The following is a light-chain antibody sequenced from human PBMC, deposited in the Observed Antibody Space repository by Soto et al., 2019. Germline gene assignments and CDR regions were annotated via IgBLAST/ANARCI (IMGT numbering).Light chain of an antibody. CDR2: GNS. V-gene: IGLV1-40*01. Sequence: QSVLTQPPSVSGAPGQRVTISCTGSSSNIGAGYDVHWYQQLPGTAPKLLIYGNSNRPSGVPDRFSGSTSGTSASLAITGLQAEDEADYYCQSYDSSLRAVVFGGGTKLTVL. CDR1: SSNIGAGYD. J-gene: IGLJ2*01. CDR3: QSYDSSLRAVV.